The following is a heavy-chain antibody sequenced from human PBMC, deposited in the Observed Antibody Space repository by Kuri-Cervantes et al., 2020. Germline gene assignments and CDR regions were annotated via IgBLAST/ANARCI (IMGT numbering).Heavy chain of an antibody. CDR2: ISAYNGDT. V-gene: IGHV1-18*01. D-gene: IGHD3-16*01. Sequence: ASVKVSCKASGYTFTNYGISWVRQAPGQGLEWMGWISAYNGDTNYAQNLQGRVTMTTDTSTNTAYMELRSLRSDDTAVYYCAKDRPGVRPDWFDPWGQGTLVTVSS. CDR1: GYTFTNYG. J-gene: IGHJ5*02. CDR3: AKDRPGVRPDWFDP.